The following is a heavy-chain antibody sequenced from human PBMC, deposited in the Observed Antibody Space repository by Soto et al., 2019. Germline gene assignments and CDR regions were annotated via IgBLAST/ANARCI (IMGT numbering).Heavy chain of an antibody. CDR1: GFTFSSYW. J-gene: IGHJ4*02. CDR3: ATDRGWPSIAARPYFDY. CDR2: INSDGSST. D-gene: IGHD6-6*01. Sequence: GGSLRLSCAASGFTFSSYWMHWVRQAPGKGLVWVSRINSDGSSTSYADSVKGRFTISRDNAKNTLYLQMNSLRAEDTAVYYCATDRGWPSIAARPYFDYWGQGTLVTVSS. V-gene: IGHV3-74*01.